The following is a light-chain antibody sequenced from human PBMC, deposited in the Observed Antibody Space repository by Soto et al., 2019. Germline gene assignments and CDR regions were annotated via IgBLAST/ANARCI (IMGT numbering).Light chain of an antibody. CDR3: SSYTSSSLYV. CDR1: SSDVGGYDY. J-gene: IGLJ1*01. Sequence: QSVLTQPASVSGSPGPSITIFCPGASSDVGGYDYVSWYQHHPGKAPKLMIYDVSNRPSGVSNRFSGSKSGNTASLTISGLQAEDEADYYCSSYTSSSLYVFGTGTKVTVL. CDR2: DVS. V-gene: IGLV2-14*03.